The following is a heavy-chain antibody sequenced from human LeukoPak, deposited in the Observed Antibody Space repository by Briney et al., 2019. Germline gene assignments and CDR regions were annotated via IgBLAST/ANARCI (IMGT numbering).Heavy chain of an antibody. CDR1: GYTFTSYA. J-gene: IGHJ3*02. CDR2: ISAYNGNT. CDR3: ARGISYGSGSYDDAFDI. V-gene: IGHV1-18*01. Sequence: ASVKVSCKASGYTFTSYAMNWVRQAPGQGLEWMGWISAYNGNTNYAQKLQGRVTMTTDTSTSTAYMELRSLRSDDTAVYYCARGISYGSGSYDDAFDIWGQGTMVTVSS. D-gene: IGHD3-10*01.